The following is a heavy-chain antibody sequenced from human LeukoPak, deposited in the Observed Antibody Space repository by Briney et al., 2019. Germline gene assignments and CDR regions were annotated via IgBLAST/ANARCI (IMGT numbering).Heavy chain of an antibody. CDR3: AGRAAAGGCFDY. CDR2: ISSGGSTI. CDR1: GFTFSDYY. V-gene: IGHV3-11*01. J-gene: IGHJ4*02. D-gene: IGHD6-13*01. Sequence: KPGGSLRLSCAVSGFTFSDYYMSWIRQAPGKGLEWVAYISSGGSTISHADSVKGRFTISRDNAENSLYLQMNSLRVEDTAVYYCAGRAAAGGCFDYWGQGTLVTVSS.